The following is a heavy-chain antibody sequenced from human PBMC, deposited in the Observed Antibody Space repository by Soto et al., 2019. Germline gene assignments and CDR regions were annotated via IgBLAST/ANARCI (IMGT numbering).Heavy chain of an antibody. Sequence: GGSLRLSCAASGFTFSSYWMSWVRQAPGKGLEWVANIKQDGSEKYYVDSVKGRFTISRDNAKNSLYLQMNSLRAEDTAVYYWARALRFLEWSYPYYMDVWGKGTTVTVSS. D-gene: IGHD3-3*01. J-gene: IGHJ6*03. CDR2: IKQDGSEK. CDR1: GFTFSSYW. CDR3: ARALRFLEWSYPYYMDV. V-gene: IGHV3-7*01.